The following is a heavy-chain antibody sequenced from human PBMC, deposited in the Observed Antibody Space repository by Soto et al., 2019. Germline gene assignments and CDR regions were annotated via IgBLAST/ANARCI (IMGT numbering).Heavy chain of an antibody. CDR2: IVCDDTK. Sequence: SGPTLVNHTETLTLTCTFFGFSLTTTEVYETWILPPPGTALEWLALIVCDDTKYYNTSLKTRLXISKDTTKNHVVLTRTNVNLVGTGTYFCARTRKNEKIHHQYYYGTDVWGPGSTDTVSS. CDR1: GFSLTTTEVY. D-gene: IGHD5-18*01. V-gene: IGHV2-70*01. J-gene: IGHJ6*02. CDR3: ARTRKNEKIHHQYYYGTDV.